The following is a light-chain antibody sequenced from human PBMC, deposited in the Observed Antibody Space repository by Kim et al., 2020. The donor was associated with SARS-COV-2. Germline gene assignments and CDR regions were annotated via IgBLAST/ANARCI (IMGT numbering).Light chain of an antibody. CDR2: EVS. J-gene: IGKJ5*01. CDR3: MQTLQFVT. V-gene: IGKV2D-29*01. CDR1: QSLLHSDGKTY. Sequence: DLVVTQTPLSLSVSPGQSASISCKASQSLLHSDGKTYLYWYLQKAGQPPQLLIYEVSKRFSGVPDRFSGSGSGRDFTLKISRVEADDIGIYYCMQTLQFVTFGQGTRLEIK.